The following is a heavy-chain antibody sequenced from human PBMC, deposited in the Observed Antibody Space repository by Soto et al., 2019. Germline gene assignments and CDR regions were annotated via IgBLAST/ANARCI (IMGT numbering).Heavy chain of an antibody. J-gene: IGHJ5*02. CDR2: INPSGGST. V-gene: IGHV1-46*01. CDR1: GYTFTSYY. CDR3: ARDRGYSGYESDWFDP. D-gene: IGHD5-12*01. Sequence: GASVKVSCKASGYTFTSYYMHWVRQAPGQGLEWMGIINPSGGSTSYAQKFQGRVTMTRDTSTSTVYMELSSLRSEDTAVYYCARDRGYSGYESDWFDPWGQGTLVTVSS.